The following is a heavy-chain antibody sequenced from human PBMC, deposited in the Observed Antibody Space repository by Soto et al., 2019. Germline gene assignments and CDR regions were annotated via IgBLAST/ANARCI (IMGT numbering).Heavy chain of an antibody. J-gene: IGHJ6*03. D-gene: IGHD3-9*01. CDR1: YGTISNHC. V-gene: IGHV4-59*08. CDR3: ARHKGHYDILTGYYTPSTRDYYMDV. CDR2: IYYSGST. Sequence: SHTNSVAYGTISNHCCIRIIQHTGKGLEWIGYIYYSGSTNYNPSLKSRVTISVDTSKNQFSLKLSSVTAADTAVYYCARHKGHYDILTGYYTPSTRDYYMDVWGKGTTVTVSS.